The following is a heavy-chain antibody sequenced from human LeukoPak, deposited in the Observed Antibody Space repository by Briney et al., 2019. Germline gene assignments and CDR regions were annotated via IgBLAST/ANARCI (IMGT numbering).Heavy chain of an antibody. Sequence: GGSLRLSCAASGFTFSSYWMSWFRQAPGKGLEWVANIKQDGSEKYYVDSVKGRFTISRDNAKNSLYLQMNSLRAEDTAVYYCARVRRSLSFSMDVWGQGTTVTVSS. V-gene: IGHV3-7*01. CDR3: ARVRRSLSFSMDV. CDR1: GFTFSSYW. D-gene: IGHD2-2*01. J-gene: IGHJ6*02. CDR2: IKQDGSEK.